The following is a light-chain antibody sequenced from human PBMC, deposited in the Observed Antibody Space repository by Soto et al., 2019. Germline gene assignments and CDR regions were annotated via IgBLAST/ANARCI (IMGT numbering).Light chain of an antibody. Sequence: EIVFTHSPGTLSLSPGDRATLSCRASQSVSSNYLAWYQQKPGQAPRLLIYGASSRATGIPDRFSGSGSGTDFTLTISRLEPEDFAVYYCQRYGTSLPLTFGGGTQVDIK. CDR3: QRYGTSLPLT. CDR1: QSVSSNY. CDR2: GAS. J-gene: IGKJ4*01. V-gene: IGKV3-20*01.